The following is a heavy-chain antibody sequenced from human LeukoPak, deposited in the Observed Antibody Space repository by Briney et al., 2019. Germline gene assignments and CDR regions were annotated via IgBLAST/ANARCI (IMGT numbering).Heavy chain of an antibody. Sequence: SETLSLTCAVYGGSFSGYYWSWIRQPPGKGLEWIGEINHSGSTNYNLSLKSRVTISVDTSKNQFSLKLSSVTAADTAVYYCARGAKQQLVPRAEYFQHWGQGTLVTVSS. CDR3: ARGAKQQLVPRAEYFQH. CDR1: GGSFSGYY. D-gene: IGHD6-13*01. CDR2: INHSGST. V-gene: IGHV4-34*01. J-gene: IGHJ1*01.